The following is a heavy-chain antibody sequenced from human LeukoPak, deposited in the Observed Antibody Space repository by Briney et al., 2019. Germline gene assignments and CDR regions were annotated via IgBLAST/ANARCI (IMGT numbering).Heavy chain of an antibody. CDR1: GGTFSSYA. D-gene: IGHD6-6*01. CDR2: IIPIFGTA. V-gene: IGHV1-69*13. CDR3: ARVARYSSSSGDDY. J-gene: IGHJ4*02. Sequence: SVKVSCKASGGTFSSYAIGWVRQAPGQGLEWMGGIIPIFGTANYAQKFQGRVTITADESTSTAYMELSSLRSEDTAVYYCARVARYSSSSGDDYWGQGTLVTVSS.